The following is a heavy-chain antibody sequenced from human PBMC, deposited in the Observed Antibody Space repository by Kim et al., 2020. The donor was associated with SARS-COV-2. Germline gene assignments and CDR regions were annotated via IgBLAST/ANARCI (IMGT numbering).Heavy chain of an antibody. CDR2: ISSSGSTI. D-gene: IGHD6-13*01. V-gene: IGHV3-48*03. J-gene: IGHJ6*02. CDR3: ARGSQLEYYYYYYGMDV. CDR1: GFTFSSYE. Sequence: GGSLRLSCAASGFTFSSYEMNWVRQAPGKGLEWVSYISSSGSTIYYADSVKGRFTISRDNAKNSLYLQMNSLRAEDTAVYYCARGSQLEYYYYYYGMDVWGQGTTVTVSS.